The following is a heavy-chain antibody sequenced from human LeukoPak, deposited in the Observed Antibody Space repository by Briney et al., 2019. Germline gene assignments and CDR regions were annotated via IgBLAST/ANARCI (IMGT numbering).Heavy chain of an antibody. D-gene: IGHD3-3*01. J-gene: IGHJ4*02. Sequence: PGGSLRLSCAASGFTFQSYAMNWVRQAPGKGLEWVSSISESGHNTDYADSVKGRFTISRDNSRNTLYLQMNSLKAEDTAVYYCAKGGPVYYDFWSGYNEIDYWGQGTLVTVSS. CDR3: AKGGPVYYDFWSGYNEIDY. CDR2: ISESGHNT. CDR1: GFTFQSYA. V-gene: IGHV3-23*01.